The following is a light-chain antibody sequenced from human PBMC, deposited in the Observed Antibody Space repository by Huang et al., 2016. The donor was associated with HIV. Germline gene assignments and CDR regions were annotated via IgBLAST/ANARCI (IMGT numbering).Light chain of an antibody. CDR1: QSILHSNGYNY. J-gene: IGKJ2*01. Sequence: DIVMTQSPLSLAVTPGEPASISCRSSQSILHSNGYNYLDWYVQKPGQSPQRLIDMGSNRASGGTDRISGGGAGVEFTLKISRVEAEDVGVYYCMQAQQTPYTFGPGTKLEIK. CDR3: MQAQQTPYT. V-gene: IGKV2-28*01. CDR2: MGS.